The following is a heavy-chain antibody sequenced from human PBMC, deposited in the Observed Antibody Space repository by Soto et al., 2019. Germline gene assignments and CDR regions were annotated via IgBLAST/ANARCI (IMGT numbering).Heavy chain of an antibody. V-gene: IGHV3-30*18. D-gene: IGHD3-10*01. CDR3: AKDQGRRSPHYYYYYGMDV. CDR2: ISYDGSNK. Sequence: HPGGSLRLSCAASGSTFSSYGMHWVRQAPGKGLEWVAVISYDGSNKYYADSVKGRFTIPRDNSKNTLYLQMNSLRAEDTAVYYCAKDQGRRSPHYYYYYGMDVWGQGTTVTVSS. CDR1: GSTFSSYG. J-gene: IGHJ6*02.